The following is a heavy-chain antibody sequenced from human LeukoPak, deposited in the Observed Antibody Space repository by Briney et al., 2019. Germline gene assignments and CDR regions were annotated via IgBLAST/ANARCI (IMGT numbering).Heavy chain of an antibody. CDR2: TSYRGNT. CDR3: ARDHGYFGMDV. CDR1: GGSIGNYY. Sequence: SETLSLTCTVSGGSIGNYYWNWIRQPPGKGLEWIGYTSYRGNTIYNPSLKSRVTISIDPFKNQLSLKVTSVTAADTAVYYCARDHGYFGMDVWGQGTTVTISS. V-gene: IGHV4-59*01. J-gene: IGHJ6*02.